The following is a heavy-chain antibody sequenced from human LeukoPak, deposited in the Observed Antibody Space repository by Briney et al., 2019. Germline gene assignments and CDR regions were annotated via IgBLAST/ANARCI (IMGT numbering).Heavy chain of an antibody. CDR3: ARVAVEPGWPMGWFDL. CDR1: GGSMSNIY. CDR2: IYSSGET. Sequence: SETLSLTCTVSGGSMSNIYWTWLRQPAGKGLEWIGRIYSSGETNHNPSLQSRVTISVDKSKKQFALKVTSVRAADTAVYFCARVAVEPGWPMGWFDLWGQGILVTVSS. D-gene: IGHD2-15*01. J-gene: IGHJ5*02. V-gene: IGHV4-4*07.